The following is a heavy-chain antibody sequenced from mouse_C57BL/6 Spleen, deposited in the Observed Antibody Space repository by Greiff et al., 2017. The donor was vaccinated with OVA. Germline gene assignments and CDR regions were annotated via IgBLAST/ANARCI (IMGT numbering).Heavy chain of an antibody. J-gene: IGHJ2*01. Sequence: VQLQQSGAELARPGASVKMSCKASGYSFTSYTMHWVKQRPGQGLEWIGCINPYSGYTKYNQKFKDKATLTDDKSSSTAYMQLRSLTSEDAEVYDRARDYGSSYEGYFDYWGQGTTLTVSS. CDR2: INPYSGYT. V-gene: IGHV1-4*01. CDR3: ARDYGSSYEGYFDY. D-gene: IGHD1-1*01. CDR1: GYSFTSYT.